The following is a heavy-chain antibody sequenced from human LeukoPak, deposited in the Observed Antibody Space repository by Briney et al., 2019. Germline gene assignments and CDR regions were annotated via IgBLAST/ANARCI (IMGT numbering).Heavy chain of an antibody. CDR1: GFTFSNYA. CDR3: AKWGDYDVLTGYYDPDY. J-gene: IGHJ4*02. Sequence: GGSLRLSCAASGFTFSNYAMSWVRQAPAKGLEWVSAITGSGGGTYYADSVKGRFTISRDNSKNTLYLQMNSLRAEDTAVYYCAKWGDYDVLTGYYDPDYWGQGTLVTVSS. V-gene: IGHV3-23*01. D-gene: IGHD3-9*01. CDR2: ITGSGGGT.